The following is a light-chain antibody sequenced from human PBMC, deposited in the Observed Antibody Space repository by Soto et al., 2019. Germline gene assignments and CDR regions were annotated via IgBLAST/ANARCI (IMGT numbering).Light chain of an antibody. CDR1: QSLLHSNGNNY. Sequence: DIVMTQSPLSLPVTPGEPASISCRSSQSLLHSNGNNYLEWYLQKPGQSPQLLIYFGYFRASGVPDRFSGSGSGTDFTLTISRVEAEDFGVYYCMQSLQTPITFGQGTRLEIK. V-gene: IGKV2-28*01. CDR3: MQSLQTPIT. J-gene: IGKJ5*01. CDR2: FGY.